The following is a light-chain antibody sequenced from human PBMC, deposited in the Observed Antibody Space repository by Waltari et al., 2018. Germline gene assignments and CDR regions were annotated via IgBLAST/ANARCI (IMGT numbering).Light chain of an antibody. CDR3: MQGTHWPYT. V-gene: IGKV2-30*01. J-gene: IGKJ2*01. CDR2: EIS. CDR1: QSLVFSDGNIY. Sequence: DAVMTQSPLSLPVALGQTAAIPCRSRQSLVFSDGNIYLNWFHQRPGQSPRHLIYEISIRRSGVPDRFSGSGSGTDFTLEISRVEADDVGVYFCMQGTHWPYTFGQGTKLEI.